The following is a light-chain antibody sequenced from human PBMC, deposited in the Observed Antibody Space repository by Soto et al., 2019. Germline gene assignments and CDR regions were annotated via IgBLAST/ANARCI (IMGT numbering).Light chain of an antibody. Sequence: EIVKTQSPGTLSVSPGERATIYCRASQVIGSRYLAWYHQKSGQAPRLLIYGASSRATGIPDRFSGSGSVTDFTLTISRLEPEDFGVYYCQQFGSSIPLTFGQGTKLEI. CDR3: QQFGSSIPLT. J-gene: IGKJ2*01. V-gene: IGKV3-20*01. CDR2: GAS. CDR1: QVIGSRY.